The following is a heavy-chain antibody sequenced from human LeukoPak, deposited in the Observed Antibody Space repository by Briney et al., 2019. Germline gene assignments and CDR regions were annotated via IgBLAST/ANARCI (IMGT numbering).Heavy chain of an antibody. V-gene: IGHV4-39*01. CDR1: GVSIRSSDYY. CDR3: ARHRTAINRYGPYDAFDI. Sequence: SETLSLTCTVSGVSIRSSDYYWGWIRQPPGKGLEWIGSIYYSGRTYYNPPLKSRVTISEDTSKNQFSLKLSSVTAADTAVYYCARHRTAINRYGPYDAFDIWGQGTMVPSLQ. D-gene: IGHD5-18*01. J-gene: IGHJ3*02. CDR2: IYYSGRT.